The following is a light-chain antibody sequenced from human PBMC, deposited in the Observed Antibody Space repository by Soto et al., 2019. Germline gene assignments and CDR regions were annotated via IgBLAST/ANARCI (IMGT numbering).Light chain of an antibody. CDR1: SSNIGAGYD. CDR2: GNN. V-gene: IGLV1-40*01. CDR3: QSYDSRLLYV. J-gene: IGLJ1*01. Sequence: QSALTQPPSVSGAPGQRVTISCVGSSSNIGAGYDVHWYQQLPGTAPKLLINGNNNRPSGVPDRFSGSKSGTSASLAITGLQAEDEADYYCQSYDSRLLYVFGTGTKVTVL.